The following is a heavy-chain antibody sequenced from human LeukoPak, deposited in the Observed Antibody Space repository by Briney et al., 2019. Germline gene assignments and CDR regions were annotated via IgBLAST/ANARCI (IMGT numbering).Heavy chain of an antibody. J-gene: IGHJ4*02. CDR1: GFTFSSYA. D-gene: IGHD3-22*01. V-gene: IGHV3-49*04. CDR2: IRSKAYGGTT. CDR3: TREATRYYYDSSGQGDYFDY. Sequence: GGSLRLSCAASGFTFSSYAMSWVRQAPGKGLEWVGFIRSKAYGGTTEYAASVKGRFTISRDDSKSIAYLQMNSLKTEDTAVYYCTREATRYYYDSSGQGDYFDYWGQGTLVTVSS.